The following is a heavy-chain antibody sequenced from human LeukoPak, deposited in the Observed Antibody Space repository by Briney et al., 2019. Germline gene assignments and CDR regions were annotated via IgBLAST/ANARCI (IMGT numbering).Heavy chain of an antibody. CDR1: GYTFTGYY. D-gene: IGHD6-19*01. V-gene: IGHV1-69*13. CDR3: ARDRSPAGGWSDFDY. CDR2: IIPIFGTA. J-gene: IGHJ4*02. Sequence: SVKVSCKASGYTFTGYYIHWVRQAPGQGLEWMGGIIPIFGTANYAQKFQGRVTITADESTSTAYMELSSLRSEDTAVYYCARDRSPAGGWSDFDYWGQGTLVTVSS.